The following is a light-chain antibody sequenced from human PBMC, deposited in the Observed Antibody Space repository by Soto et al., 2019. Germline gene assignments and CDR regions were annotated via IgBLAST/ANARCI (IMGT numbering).Light chain of an antibody. Sequence: QSVLTQPPSASASLGASVTLTCTLSSGYNNYKVDWYQQRPGKGPRFVMRVGTGGIVGSRGDGIPDRFSVSGSGLNRYLTIRNIQEEDESDYHCGAEHGSGTDVVYVFGTGTKLTVL. V-gene: IGLV9-49*01. CDR2: VGTGGIVG. J-gene: IGLJ1*01. CDR1: SGYNNYK. CDR3: GAEHGSGTDVVYV.